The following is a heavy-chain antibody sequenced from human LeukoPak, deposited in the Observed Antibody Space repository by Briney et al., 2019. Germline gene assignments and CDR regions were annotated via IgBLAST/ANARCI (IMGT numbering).Heavy chain of an antibody. CDR3: ASRLRGYSEWGLPHYFDY. V-gene: IGHV3-11*04. J-gene: IGHJ4*02. D-gene: IGHD1-26*01. CDR1: GFNFSDYY. CDR2: ISSSGSTI. Sequence: PGGSLRLSCAASGFNFSDYYMSWIRQAPGKGLEWVSYISSSGSTIYYADSVKGRFTISRDNAKNSLYLQMNSLRAEDTAVYYCASRLRGYSEWGLPHYFDYWGQGTLVTVSS.